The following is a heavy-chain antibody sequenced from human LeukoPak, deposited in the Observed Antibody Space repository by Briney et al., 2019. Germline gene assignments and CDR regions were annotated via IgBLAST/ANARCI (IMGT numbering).Heavy chain of an antibody. Sequence: GGSLRLSCAASGFNLNRHWMSWVRQAPGKGLEWVANIMEDGSVKNYVGSVKGRFTISRDNAKSSVYIQMNSLRPEDTAVYYCARDRVGGSNDLWGRGTLVIVSS. CDR1: GFNLNRHW. CDR3: ARDRVGGSNDL. D-gene: IGHD2-15*01. V-gene: IGHV3-7*01. CDR2: IMEDGSVK. J-gene: IGHJ4*02.